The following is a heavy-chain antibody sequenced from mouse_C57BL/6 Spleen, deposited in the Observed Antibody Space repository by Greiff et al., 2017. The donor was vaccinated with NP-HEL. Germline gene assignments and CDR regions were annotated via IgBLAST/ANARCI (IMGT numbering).Heavy chain of an antibody. CDR2: IWSGGST. D-gene: IGHD2-5*01. CDR3: ARNPYYSNWYFDV. CDR1: GFSLTSYG. J-gene: IGHJ1*03. V-gene: IGHV2-2*01. Sequence: QVQLKESGPGLVQPSQSLSITCTVSGFSLTSYGVHWVRQSPGKGLEWLGVIWSGGSTDYNAAFISRLSISKDNSKSQVFFKMNSLQADDTAIYYCARNPYYSNWYFDVWGTGTTVTVSS.